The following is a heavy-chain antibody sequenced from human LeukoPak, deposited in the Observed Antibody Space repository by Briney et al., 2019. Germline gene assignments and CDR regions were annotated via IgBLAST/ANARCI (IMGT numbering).Heavy chain of an antibody. CDR2: IYYSGST. J-gene: IGHJ4*02. V-gene: IGHV4-59*05. Sequence: SETLSLTCTVSGGSISSYYWSWIRQPPGKGLEWIGSIYYSGSTYYNPSLKSRVTISVDTSKNQFSLKLSSVTAADTAVYYCARDDYPSAGDYWGQGTLVTVSS. CDR1: GGSISSYY. CDR3: ARDDYPSAGDY. D-gene: IGHD5-24*01.